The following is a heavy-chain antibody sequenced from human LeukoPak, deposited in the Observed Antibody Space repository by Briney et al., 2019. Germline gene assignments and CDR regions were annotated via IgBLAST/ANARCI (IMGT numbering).Heavy chain of an antibody. CDR1: GYTFTSYG. V-gene: IGHV1-18*01. CDR2: ISAYNGNT. J-gene: IGHJ3*02. CDR3: ARDRLMYYYDSSGYDAFDI. Sequence: ASVTVSCKASGYTFTSYGISWVRQAPGQGLEWMGWISAYNGNTNYAQKLQGRVTMTTDTSTSTAYMELRSLRSDDTAVYYCARDRLMYYYDSSGYDAFDIWGQGTMVTVSS. D-gene: IGHD3-22*01.